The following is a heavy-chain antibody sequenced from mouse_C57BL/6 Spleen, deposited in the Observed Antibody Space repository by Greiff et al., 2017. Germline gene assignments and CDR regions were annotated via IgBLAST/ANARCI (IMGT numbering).Heavy chain of an antibody. J-gene: IGHJ2*01. CDR3: AREPITTVVGSFDY. CDR2: IDPNSGGT. Sequence: VQLQQPGAELVKPGASVKLSCKASGYTFTSYWMHWVKQRPGRGLEWIGRIDPNSGGTKYNEKFKSKATLAVDKPSSTAYMQLSSLTSEDSAVYYCAREPITTVVGSFDYWGQGTTLTVSS. CDR1: GYTFTSYW. V-gene: IGHV1-72*01. D-gene: IGHD1-1*01.